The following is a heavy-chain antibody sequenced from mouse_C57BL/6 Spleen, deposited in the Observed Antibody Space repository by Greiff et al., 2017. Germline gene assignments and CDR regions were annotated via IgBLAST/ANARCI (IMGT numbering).Heavy chain of an antibody. CDR2: ISDGGSYT. D-gene: IGHD6-1*01. CDR1: GFTFSSYA. V-gene: IGHV5-4*01. CDR3: AREYSGNYAMDY. J-gene: IGHJ4*01. Sequence: EVMLVESGGGLVKPGGSLKLSCAASGFTFSSYAMSWVRQTPEKRLEWVATISDGGSYTYYPDNGKGRFTISRDNAKNNLYLQMSHLKSEDTAMYYCAREYSGNYAMDYWGQGTSVTVSS.